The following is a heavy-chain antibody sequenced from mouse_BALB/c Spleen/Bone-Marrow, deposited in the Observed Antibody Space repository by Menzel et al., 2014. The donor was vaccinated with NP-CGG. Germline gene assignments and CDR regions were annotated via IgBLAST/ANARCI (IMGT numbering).Heavy chain of an antibody. CDR2: ISNGGGST. J-gene: IGHJ3*01. CDR1: GFTFSSYT. D-gene: IGHD1-2*01. CDR3: ARRYDYGYGPFAY. V-gene: IGHV5-12-2*01. Sequence: EVKVEESGGGLVQPGGSLKLSCAASGFTFSSYTMSWVRQTPEKRLEWVAYISNGGGSTYYPDTVKGRFTISRDNAKNTLYLQTSSLKSEDTAMYYCARRYDYGYGPFAYWGQGTLVTVSA.